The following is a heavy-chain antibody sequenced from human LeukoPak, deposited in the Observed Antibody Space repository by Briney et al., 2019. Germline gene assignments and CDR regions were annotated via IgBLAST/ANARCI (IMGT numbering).Heavy chain of an antibody. CDR1: GGSFSGYY. Sequence: SETLSLTCAVYGGSFSGYYWSWIRQPPGKGLEWIGEINHSGSTNYNPSLKSRVTISVDTSKDQFSLNLSSVTAADTAVYYCARVFGSWYYFDYWGLGALVTVSS. CDR3: ARVFGSWYYFDY. CDR2: INHSGST. J-gene: IGHJ4*02. V-gene: IGHV4-34*01. D-gene: IGHD6-13*01.